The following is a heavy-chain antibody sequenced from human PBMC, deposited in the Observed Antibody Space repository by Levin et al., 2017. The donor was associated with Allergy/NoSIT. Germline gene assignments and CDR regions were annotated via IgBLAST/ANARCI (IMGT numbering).Heavy chain of an antibody. CDR1: GFTVSSNY. CDR3: AGGGSSWTHVDY. D-gene: IGHD6-13*01. V-gene: IGHV3-66*01. CDR2: IYSGGST. Sequence: PGESLKISCAASGFTVSSNYMSWVRQAPGKGLEWVSVIYSGGSTYYADSVKGRFTVSRDNSNTLYLQMNSLRAEDTAVYYCAGGGSSWTHVDYWGQGTLVTVAA. J-gene: IGHJ4*02.